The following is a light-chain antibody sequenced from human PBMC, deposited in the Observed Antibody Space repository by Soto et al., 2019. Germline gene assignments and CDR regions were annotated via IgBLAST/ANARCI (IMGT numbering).Light chain of an antibody. CDR3: QQYYSYPYP. Sequence: DIQMTQSPSTLSASVGDRVTITCRASQSISSWLAWYQQKPGKAPKLLIYDASSLESGVPSRFSGSGSGTEFTLTISSLQPDDFATYYCQQYYSYPYPFGQGTKLEIK. J-gene: IGKJ2*01. CDR1: QSISSW. V-gene: IGKV1-5*01. CDR2: DAS.